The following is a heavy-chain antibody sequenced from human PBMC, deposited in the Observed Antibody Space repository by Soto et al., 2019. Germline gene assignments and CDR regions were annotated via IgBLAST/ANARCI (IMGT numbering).Heavy chain of an antibody. J-gene: IGHJ4*02. Sequence: SETRSLTCPVADGSISSYYSSWXRQPPGKGLEWIGYIHYPGSTNYNPSLKSRVTISVDTSKNQFSLKLSSVTAADTAVYYSARHPNPIWGLNLDSWGQGTMVTVSS. CDR2: IHYPGST. CDR3: ARHPNPIWGLNLDS. CDR1: DGSISSYY. D-gene: IGHD3-16*01. V-gene: IGHV4-59*08.